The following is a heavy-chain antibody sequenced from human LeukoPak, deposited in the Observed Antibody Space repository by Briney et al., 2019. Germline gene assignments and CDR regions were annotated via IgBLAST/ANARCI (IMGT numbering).Heavy chain of an antibody. Sequence: PSGTLSLTCAVSGGSISSSNWWSWVRQPPGKGLEWIGEIYHSGSTNYNPSLKSRVTISVDKSKNQFSLKLSSVTAADTAVYYCARKGGINSGSYPDDAFDIWGQGTMVTVSS. V-gene: IGHV4-4*02. CDR2: IYHSGST. CDR1: GGSISSSNW. J-gene: IGHJ3*02. CDR3: ARKGGINSGSYPDDAFDI. D-gene: IGHD3-10*01.